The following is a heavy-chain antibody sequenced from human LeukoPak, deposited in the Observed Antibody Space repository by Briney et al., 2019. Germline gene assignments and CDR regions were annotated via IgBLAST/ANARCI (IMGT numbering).Heavy chain of an antibody. CDR1: GFTCSSYG. CDR3: AKPISSSHAFDI. Sequence: PGGSLRLSGAASGFTCSSYGMHWVRQAPGKGLEWVAFIRYDGSNKYYADSVKGRFTISRDNSKNTLYLQMNSLRAEDTAVYYCAKPISSSHAFDIWGQGTMVTVSS. CDR2: IRYDGSNK. V-gene: IGHV3-30*02. J-gene: IGHJ3*02. D-gene: IGHD6-6*01.